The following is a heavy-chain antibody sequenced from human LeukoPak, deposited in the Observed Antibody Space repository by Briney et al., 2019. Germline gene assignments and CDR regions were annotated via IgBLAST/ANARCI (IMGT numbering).Heavy chain of an antibody. CDR3: ARQPAGTAAFDI. J-gene: IGHJ3*02. CDR2: VRDNGES. Sequence: PSETLSLTCTVSGGSITGYYWSWIRQPPGKGLEWIAYVRDNGESNYNPSLKSRVTISVDTRNNQISLRLNFVTAADTAIYYCARQPAGTAAFDIWGLGTMVTVFS. V-gene: IGHV4-59*08. CDR1: GGSITGYY. D-gene: IGHD1-14*01.